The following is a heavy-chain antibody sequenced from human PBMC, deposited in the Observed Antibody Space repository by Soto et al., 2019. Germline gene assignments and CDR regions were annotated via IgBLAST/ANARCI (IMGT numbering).Heavy chain of an antibody. J-gene: IGHJ4*02. CDR3: ARGGGGGLFEH. D-gene: IGHD2-21*01. Sequence: PGGSLRLSCATSGFPFSDYYMSWIRQAPGKGLEWLSHISPKSTYRNYADSVKGRFTISRDNTKSSLFLQMNSLGVDDTAVYYCARGGGGGLFEHWGQGFLVTVSS. V-gene: IGHV3-11*06. CDR2: ISPKSTYR. CDR1: GFPFSDYY.